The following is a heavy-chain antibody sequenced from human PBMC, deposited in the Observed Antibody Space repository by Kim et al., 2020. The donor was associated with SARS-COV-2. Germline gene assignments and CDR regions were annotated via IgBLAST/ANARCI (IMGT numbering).Heavy chain of an antibody. V-gene: IGHV3-33*01. CDR3: AIEHYDSSGYYPPPGLFDY. D-gene: IGHD3-22*01. CDR2: IWYDGSNK. J-gene: IGHJ4*02. Sequence: GGSLRLSCAASGFTFSSYGMHWVRQAPGKGLEWVAVIWYDGSNKYYADSVKGRFTISRDNSKNTLYLQMNSLRAEDTAVYYCAIEHYDSSGYYPPPGLFDYWGQGTLVTVSS. CDR1: GFTFSSYG.